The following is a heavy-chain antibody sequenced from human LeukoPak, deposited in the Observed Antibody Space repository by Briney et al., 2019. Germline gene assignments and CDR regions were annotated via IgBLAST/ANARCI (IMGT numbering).Heavy chain of an antibody. J-gene: IGHJ4*01. CDR3: ARHRDYDT. D-gene: IGHD3-16*01. V-gene: IGHV4-59*08. Sequence: PSETLSLTCTVSGSFINNNFWTWIRQPPGKGLEWIGHIYSTGSANYNPSLKSRVLISGDTSKNQISLKLTSVTAADTAVYFCARHRDYDTGGHGTLVTVSS. CDR1: GSFINNNF. CDR2: IYSTGSA.